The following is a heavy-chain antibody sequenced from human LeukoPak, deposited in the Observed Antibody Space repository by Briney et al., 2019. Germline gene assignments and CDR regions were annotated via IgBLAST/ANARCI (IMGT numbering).Heavy chain of an antibody. J-gene: IGHJ5*02. D-gene: IGHD3-22*01. CDR1: GGSISSYY. CDR3: ARGAYYYDSTPGP. Sequence: KASETLSLTCTVSGGSISSYYWSWIRQPPGKGLEWIGEINHSGSTNYNPSLKSRVTISVDTSKNQFSLKLSSVTAADTAVYYCARGAYYYDSTPGPWGQGTLVTVSS. V-gene: IGHV4-34*01. CDR2: INHSGST.